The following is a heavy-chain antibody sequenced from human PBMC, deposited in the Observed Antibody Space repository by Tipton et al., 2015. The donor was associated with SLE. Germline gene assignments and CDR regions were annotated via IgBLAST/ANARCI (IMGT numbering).Heavy chain of an antibody. J-gene: IGHJ6*03. V-gene: IGHV3-48*03. D-gene: IGHD4-23*01. CDR2: ISSSGNTI. CDR3: AKGKPVGYYMDV. CDR1: GFTFSSYE. Sequence: GSLRLSCAASGFTFSSYEMNWVRQAPGKGLEWVSYISSSGNTIYYADSVKGRFTISRDNAKNSLYLQMNSLRTEDTALYYCAKGKPVGYYMDVWGKGTTVTVSS.